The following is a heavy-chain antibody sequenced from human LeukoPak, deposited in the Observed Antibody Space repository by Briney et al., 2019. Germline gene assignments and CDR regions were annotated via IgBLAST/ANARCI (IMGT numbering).Heavy chain of an antibody. CDR3: ASGGQYSSSSSGFDP. D-gene: IGHD6-6*01. CDR1: GYSISSGYY. V-gene: IGHV4-38-2*02. J-gene: IGHJ5*02. CDR2: IFHSGTT. Sequence: SETLSLTCTVSGYSISSGYYWGWVRHPPGKGLEWIGSIFHSGTTYYNPSLKSRVTISVDTSKNQFSLKLSSVTAADTAVYYCASGGQYSSSSSGFDPWGQGTLVTVSS.